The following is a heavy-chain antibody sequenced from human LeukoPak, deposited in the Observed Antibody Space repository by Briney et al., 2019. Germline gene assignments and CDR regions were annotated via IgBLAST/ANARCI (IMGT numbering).Heavy chain of an antibody. CDR2: INHSGST. J-gene: IGHJ4*02. CDR3: ARGRPVWYYYDSSGYYFDY. V-gene: IGHV4-34*01. Sequence: PSETLSLTCAVYGGSFSGYYWSWIRQPPGRGLEWIGEINHSGSTNYNSSLKSRVTISVDTSKNQFSLKLSSVTAADTAAYYCARGRPVWYYYDSSGYYFDYWGQGTLVTVSS. CDR1: GGSFSGYY. D-gene: IGHD3-22*01.